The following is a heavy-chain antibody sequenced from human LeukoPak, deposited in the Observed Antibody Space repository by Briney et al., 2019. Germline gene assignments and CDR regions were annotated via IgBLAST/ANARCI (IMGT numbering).Heavy chain of an antibody. V-gene: IGHV3-49*04. CDR1: GFTFGDYA. D-gene: IGHD5/OR15-5a*01. CDR3: TRDVCDGMDV. J-gene: IGHJ6*02. CDR2: TRSITYGGTT. Sequence: AGGSLRLSCTTSGFTFGDYALSWVRQAPGKGLEWVGFTRSITYGGTTEYAASVKGRFTILREDSKSIAYLQMNSLRSEDTGMYFCTRDVCDGMDVWGQGTTVTVSS.